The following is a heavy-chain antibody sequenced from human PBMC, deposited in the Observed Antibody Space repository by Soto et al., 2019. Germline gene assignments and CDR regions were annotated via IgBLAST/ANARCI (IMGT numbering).Heavy chain of an antibody. Sequence: SETLSLTCAVSGGSISSYYWSWIRQPAGKGLEWIGRIYTSGSTNYNPSLKSRVTMSVDTSKNQFSLKLSSVTAADTAVYYCARACSSNSCYDVFDYWGQGTLVTVSS. D-gene: IGHD2-2*01. J-gene: IGHJ4*02. CDR2: IYTSGST. V-gene: IGHV4-4*07. CDR3: ARACSSNSCYDVFDY. CDR1: GGSISSYY.